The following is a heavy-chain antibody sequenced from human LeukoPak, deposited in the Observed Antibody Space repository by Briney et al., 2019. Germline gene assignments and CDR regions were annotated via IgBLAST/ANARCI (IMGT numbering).Heavy chain of an antibody. CDR1: GGSIRSNSYY. Sequence: PSETLSLTCTVSGGSIRSNSYYWGWIRQPPGKGLEWIGSIYFSGNTYYNPYLKSRVIISVDTSKNQFSLKLSSVTAADTAVYYCATGSSRYYYSMNVWGKGTTVTVSS. CDR3: ATGSSRYYYSMNV. V-gene: IGHV4-39*01. J-gene: IGHJ6*03. D-gene: IGHD3-10*01. CDR2: IYFSGNT.